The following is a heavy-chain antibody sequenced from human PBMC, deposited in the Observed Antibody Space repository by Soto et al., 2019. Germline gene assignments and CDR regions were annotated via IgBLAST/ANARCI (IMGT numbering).Heavy chain of an antibody. CDR2: SYTSGNT. CDR3: ARDDTGDDGRAFDP. D-gene: IGHD4-17*01. CDR1: CGSISNYY. Sequence: SETLSLTCTVSCGSISNYYWSWIRQPSWKGLEWIGRSYTSGNTNYNPSLKGRVTMSVDMSKNQFSLKLSSVAAADTAVYYCARDDTGDDGRAFDPSAQGTLVTVSS. J-gene: IGHJ5*02. V-gene: IGHV4-4*07.